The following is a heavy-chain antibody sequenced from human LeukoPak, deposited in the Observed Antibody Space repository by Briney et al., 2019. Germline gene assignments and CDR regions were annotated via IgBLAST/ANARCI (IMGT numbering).Heavy chain of an antibody. V-gene: IGHV3-23*01. D-gene: IGHD5-12*01. Sequence: PGGSLRLSCAASGFTFSSYAMSWVRQAPGKGLEWVSAISGSGGSTYYADSVKGRFTISRGNSKNTLYLQMNSLRAEDTAVYYCAKAPSATIGTYYFDYWGQGTLVTVSS. CDR3: AKAPSATIGTYYFDY. CDR1: GFTFSSYA. J-gene: IGHJ4*02. CDR2: ISGSGGST.